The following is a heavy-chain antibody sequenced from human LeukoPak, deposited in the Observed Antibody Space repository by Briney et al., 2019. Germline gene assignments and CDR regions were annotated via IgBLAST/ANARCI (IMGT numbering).Heavy chain of an antibody. D-gene: IGHD3-9*01. J-gene: IGHJ4*02. CDR2: ISYDGSNK. CDR1: GFTSSSYA. CDR3: ARGCYDILTPWSY. Sequence: GRSLRLSCAASGFTSSSYAMHWVRQAPGKGLEWVAVISYDGSNKYYADSVKGRFTISRDNSKNTLYLQMNSLRAEDTAVYYCARGCYDILTPWSYWGQGTLDTVSS. V-gene: IGHV3-30*04.